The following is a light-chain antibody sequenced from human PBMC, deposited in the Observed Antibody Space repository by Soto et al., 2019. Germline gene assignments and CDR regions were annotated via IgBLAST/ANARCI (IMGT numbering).Light chain of an antibody. CDR3: VSWDDSLSGLV. Sequence: QSVLTEPPSASVTPGQRVTISCSGRSANIGNNFVCWYQQLPGTAPKLLIYSNNQRPSGVPDRFSGSKSGTSASLAISGLRSEDEGDYYCVSWDDSLSGLVFGTGTKVTVL. J-gene: IGLJ1*01. V-gene: IGLV1-47*02. CDR1: SANIGNNF. CDR2: SNN.